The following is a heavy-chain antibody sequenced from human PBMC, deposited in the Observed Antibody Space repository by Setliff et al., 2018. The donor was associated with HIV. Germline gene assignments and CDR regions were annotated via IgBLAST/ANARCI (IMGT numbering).Heavy chain of an antibody. Sequence: SETLSLTCTVSGDSITSGGYSWTWIRQPPGKALEWVGYIYYSGRTSHSGSTYYNPSVASRITISGDTSKNQFSLKLTSVTAADTAIYYCARSNLEPTSRLFDPWGPGTLVTVSS. CDR2: IYYSGRTSHSGST. J-gene: IGHJ5*02. V-gene: IGHV4-30-4*08. D-gene: IGHD1-1*01. CDR1: GDSITSGGYS. CDR3: ARSNLEPTSRLFDP.